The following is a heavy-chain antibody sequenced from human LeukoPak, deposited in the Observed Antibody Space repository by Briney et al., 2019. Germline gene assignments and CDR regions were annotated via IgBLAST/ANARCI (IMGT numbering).Heavy chain of an antibody. Sequence: SQTLSLTCAISGDSVSSNRAAWNWIRQSPSRGLEWLGRTYYRSKWFNDYAVSVKSRITINVDTSKNQISLQLKSVTPEDTAAYYCARGLYDIEDAATLYWFDPWGQGTLVTVSS. D-gene: IGHD4/OR15-4a*01. CDR1: GDSVSSNRAA. CDR3: ARGLYDIEDAATLYWFDP. J-gene: IGHJ5*02. V-gene: IGHV6-1*01. CDR2: TYYRSKWFN.